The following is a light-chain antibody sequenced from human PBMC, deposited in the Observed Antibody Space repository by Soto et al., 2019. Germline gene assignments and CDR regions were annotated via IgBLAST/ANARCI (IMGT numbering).Light chain of an antibody. J-gene: IGKJ1*01. CDR2: GAS. Sequence: EIVMTQSPATLSVSPGERATLSCRASQSVSSNLAWYQQKPGQAPRLLIYGASTRATGIPARFSGSGSGTEFTLTISSLQSEDFAVYYCKQYNNLPPRTFGQGTKVEIK. CDR1: QSVSSN. CDR3: KQYNNLPPRT. V-gene: IGKV3-15*01.